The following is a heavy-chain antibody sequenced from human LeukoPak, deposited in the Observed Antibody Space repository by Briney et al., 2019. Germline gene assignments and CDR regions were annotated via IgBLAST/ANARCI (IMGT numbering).Heavy chain of an antibody. CDR3: ARGRIVLRFLEWLLLVPYFDY. J-gene: IGHJ4*02. CDR1: GGSFSGYY. V-gene: IGHV4-34*01. D-gene: IGHD3-3*01. Sequence: SETLSLTCAVYGGSFSGYYWSWIRQPPGKGLEWIGEINHSGSTNYNPSLKSRVTISVDTSKNQFSLKLSSVTAADTAVYYCARGRIVLRFLEWLLLVPYFDYWGQGTLVTVSS. CDR2: INHSGST.